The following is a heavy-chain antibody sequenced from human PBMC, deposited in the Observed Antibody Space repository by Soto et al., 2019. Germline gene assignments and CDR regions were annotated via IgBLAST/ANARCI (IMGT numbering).Heavy chain of an antibody. CDR1: GFTFSSYS. J-gene: IGHJ3*02. CDR2: ISSSSSTI. Sequence: SGGSLRLSCAASGFTFSSYSMNWVRQAPGKGLEWVSYISSSSSTIYYADSVKGRFTISRDNAKNLLYLQMNSLRDEDTAVYYCASLTTYYYDSSGYGPDAFDIWGQGTMVTVSS. CDR3: ASLTTYYYDSSGYGPDAFDI. D-gene: IGHD3-22*01. V-gene: IGHV3-48*02.